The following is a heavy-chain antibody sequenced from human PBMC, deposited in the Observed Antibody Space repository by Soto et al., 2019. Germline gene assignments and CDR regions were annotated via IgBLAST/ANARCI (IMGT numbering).Heavy chain of an antibody. J-gene: IGHJ5*02. CDR1: GWSFSGYY. CDR3: ARAIYTQNGSGSSESWFDP. Sequence: PSETLSLTCAFYGWSFSGYYWSWIRQPPGKGLEWIGEINHSGSTNYNPSLKSRVTISVDTSKNQFSLKLSSVTAADTAVYYCARAIYTQNGSGSSESWFDPWGQGTLVTVSS. V-gene: IGHV4-34*01. CDR2: INHSGST. D-gene: IGHD3-10*01.